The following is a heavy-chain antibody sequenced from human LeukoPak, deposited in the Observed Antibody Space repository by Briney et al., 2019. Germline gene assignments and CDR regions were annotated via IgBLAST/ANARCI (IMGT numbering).Heavy chain of an antibody. D-gene: IGHD4-23*01. CDR2: INHSGST. J-gene: IGHJ4*02. CDR3: ASVDYGGNSFFDH. CDR1: GGSFSGYY. V-gene: IGHV4-34*01. Sequence: SGTLSLTCAVYGGSFSGYYWSWIRQPPGKGLEWIGEINHSGSTNYNPSLKSRVTISVDTSKNQFSLKLSSVTAADTAVYYCASVDYGGNSFFDHWGQGTLVTVSS.